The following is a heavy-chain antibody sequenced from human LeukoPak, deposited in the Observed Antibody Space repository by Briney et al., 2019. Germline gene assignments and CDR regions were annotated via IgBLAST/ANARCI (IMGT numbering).Heavy chain of an antibody. D-gene: IGHD2-15*01. Sequence: GGSLRLSCAASGFTFSSYSMNWVRQAPGKGLEWVSSISSSSSYIHYADSVKGRFTISRDNAKNSLYLQMNSLRAEDTAVYYCARDSDIVVVVAATLDYWGQGTLVTVSS. J-gene: IGHJ4*02. CDR1: GFTFSSYS. CDR3: ARDSDIVVVVAATLDY. CDR2: ISSSSSYI. V-gene: IGHV3-21*01.